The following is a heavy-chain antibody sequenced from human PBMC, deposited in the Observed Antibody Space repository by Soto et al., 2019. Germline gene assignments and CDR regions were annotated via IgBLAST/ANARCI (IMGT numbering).Heavy chain of an antibody. CDR2: IYSGGST. J-gene: IGHJ6*02. Sequence: PGGSLRLSCAASGFTVSSNYMSWGRQAPGKGLEGVSVIYSGGSTYYADSVKGRFTISRDNSKNTPYLQMNSLRAEDTAVSYCARAQLSYYYGMDVWGQGTTVTVSS. D-gene: IGHD2-2*01. CDR3: ARAQLSYYYGMDV. CDR1: GFTVSSNY. V-gene: IGHV3-53*01.